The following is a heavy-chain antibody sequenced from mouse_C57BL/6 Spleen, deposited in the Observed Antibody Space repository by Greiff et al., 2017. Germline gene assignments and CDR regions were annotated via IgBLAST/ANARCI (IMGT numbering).Heavy chain of an antibody. D-gene: IGHD1-1*01. J-gene: IGHJ4*01. CDR3: ARDRDYYGGDAMDY. CDR2: INYDGSST. CDR1: GFTFSDYY. Sequence: EVKLVESEGGLVQPGSSMKLSCTASGFTFSDYYMAWVRQVPEKGLEWVANINYDGSSTYYLDSLKSRFIISRDNAKNILYLQMSSLKSEDTATYYCARDRDYYGGDAMDYWGQGTSVTVSS. V-gene: IGHV5-16*01.